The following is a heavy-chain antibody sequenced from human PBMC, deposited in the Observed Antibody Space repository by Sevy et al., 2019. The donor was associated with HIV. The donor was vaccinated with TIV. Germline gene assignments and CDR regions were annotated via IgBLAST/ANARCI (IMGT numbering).Heavy chain of an antibody. V-gene: IGHV1-69*06. Sequence: ASVKVSCKASGGTFSSYAISWVRQAPGQGLEWMGGIIPIFGTANYAQKFQGRVTITADKSTSTAYMELSSLRSEDTAVYYCARGGILIGYSQNYYYYYMDVWGKGTTVTVSS. CDR2: IIPIFGTA. CDR3: ARGGILIGYSQNYYYYYMDV. D-gene: IGHD3-9*01. CDR1: GGTFSSYA. J-gene: IGHJ6*03.